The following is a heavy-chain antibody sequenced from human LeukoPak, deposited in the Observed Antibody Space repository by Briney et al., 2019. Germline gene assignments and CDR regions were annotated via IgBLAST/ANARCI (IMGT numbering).Heavy chain of an antibody. D-gene: IGHD5-18*01. CDR1: GYTFTSYG. CDR3: ARRRGYSYGYAFDI. J-gene: IGHJ3*02. Sequence: ASVKVSCKASGYTFTSYGIIWVRQAPGQRLEWMGWISAYNGNTNYAQKLQGRVTMTTDTSTSTAYMELRSLRSDDTAVYYWARRRGYSYGYAFDIWGQGTMVTVSS. CDR2: ISAYNGNT. V-gene: IGHV1-18*01.